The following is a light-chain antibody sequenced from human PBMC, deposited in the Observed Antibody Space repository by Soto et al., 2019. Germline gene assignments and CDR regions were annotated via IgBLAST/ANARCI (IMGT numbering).Light chain of an antibody. V-gene: IGLV2-8*01. CDR2: EVS. CDR3: SSFAGSKV. J-gene: IGLJ2*01. Sequence: QSVLTQPPSASGSPGQSVTISCTGSSSDVGANNYVSWYQQHPGKAPKIMIYEVSKRPSGVPDRFSGSKSGNTASLTVSGLQAEDEADYYCSSFAGSKVFGGGTKLTVL. CDR1: SSDVGANNY.